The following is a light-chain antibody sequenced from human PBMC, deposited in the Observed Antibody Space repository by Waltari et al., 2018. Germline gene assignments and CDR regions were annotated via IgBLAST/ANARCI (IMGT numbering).Light chain of an antibody. V-gene: IGKV3-20*01. CDR2: GAS. CDR3: QKYEALPAT. Sequence: EIVLTRSPGTLSLSPGERATLSCRASQSGGRYLARYQQKPGQAPRLLIYGASTRATGIPDRFSGSGSGTDFSLITSRLEPEDFAVYFCQKYEALPATFGQGTKVEIK. J-gene: IGKJ1*01. CDR1: QSGGRY.